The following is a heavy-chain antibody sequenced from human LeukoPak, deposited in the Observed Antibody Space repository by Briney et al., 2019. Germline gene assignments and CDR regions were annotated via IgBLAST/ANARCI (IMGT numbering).Heavy chain of an antibody. V-gene: IGHV4-39*01. J-gene: IGHJ4*02. CDR1: GGSIDTATLF. CDR3: ATMSYTSGSGWHWNFDK. Sequence: SETLSLTCTLSGGSIDTATLFWGWMRQPPGKGLEYIGSIFYIGSTYYNPSLRGRVTMSVDTSRKQVSLNLSSVTAADTAVYYCATMSYTSGSGWHWNFDKWGQGTLVSVSS. D-gene: IGHD6-19*01. CDR2: IFYIGST.